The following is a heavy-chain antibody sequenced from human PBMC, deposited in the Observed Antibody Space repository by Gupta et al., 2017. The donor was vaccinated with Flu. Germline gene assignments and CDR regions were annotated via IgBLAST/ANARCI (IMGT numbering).Heavy chain of an antibody. CDR3: ARVFDIVNDGFHI. J-gene: IGHJ3*02. Sequence: EVQLVESGGGLVKPGGSLRLSCAASGFTFSTYYMNWVRQAPGKGLEWVSSISSSASYIYYADSVMGRFTISRDNAENSLFLQMNGLRAEDTAVYYCARVFDIVNDGFHIWGQGTMVTVSS. V-gene: IGHV3-21*01. D-gene: IGHD3-9*01. CDR1: GFTFSTYY. CDR2: ISSSASYI.